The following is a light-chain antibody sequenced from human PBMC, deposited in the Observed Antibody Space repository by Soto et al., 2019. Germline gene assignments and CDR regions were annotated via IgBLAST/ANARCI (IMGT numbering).Light chain of an antibody. Sequence: EIVMTQSPATLSVSPGERATLSCRASQSVSSNLAWYQQKPGQAPRLLIYGASTRATGIPARFSGSGSGTEFTLTISSLQSEDFAVYYCQQYNNWPRTVGQGTK. V-gene: IGKV3-15*01. J-gene: IGKJ1*01. CDR1: QSVSSN. CDR3: QQYNNWPRT. CDR2: GAS.